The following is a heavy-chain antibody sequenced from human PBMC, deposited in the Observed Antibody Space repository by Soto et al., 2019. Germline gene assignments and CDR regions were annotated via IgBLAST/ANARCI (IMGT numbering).Heavy chain of an antibody. D-gene: IGHD3-16*01. CDR2: ISSSGSTT. CDR1: GFMFGNSA. J-gene: IGHJ1*01. CDR3: AKVEEWMINTVKYFQP. Sequence: DVHLLESGGGLVRPGESLRLSCAASGFMFGNSAMSWVRQAPGRGPEWVSSISSSGSTTFFAGSVKGRFTMSRDNSKNTVFLYLNSLTVEDTAIYNWAKVEEWMINTVKYFQPWGQGTLVTVST. V-gene: IGHV3-23*01.